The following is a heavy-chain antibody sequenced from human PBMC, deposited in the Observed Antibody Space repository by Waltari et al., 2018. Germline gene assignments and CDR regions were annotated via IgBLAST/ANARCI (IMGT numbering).Heavy chain of an antibody. Sequence: QVQLQQWGAGLLKPSETLSLTCAVYGGSFSGYYWSWIRQPPGKGLEWIGEINQNGSTNYNPALKSRVTRSVDTSKNQFSRKLSSVTAADTSVYYCARRCSGGSCYSVSAFDIWGQGTMVTVSS. CDR3: ARRCSGGSCYSVSAFDI. D-gene: IGHD2-15*01. CDR1: GGSFSGYY. CDR2: INQNGST. J-gene: IGHJ3*02. V-gene: IGHV4-34*01.